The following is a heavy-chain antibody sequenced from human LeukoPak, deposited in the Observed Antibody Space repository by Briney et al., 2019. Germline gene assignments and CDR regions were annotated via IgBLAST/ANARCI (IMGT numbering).Heavy chain of an antibody. V-gene: IGHV4-34*01. D-gene: IGHD4-23*01. CDR2: INHSGST. Sequence: SETLSLTCAVYGGSFSDYYWSWIRQPPGKGLEWIGEINHSGSTNYNPSLKSRVIISVDTSKNQFSLKLSSVTAADTAVYYCARTYGGDWYSDLWGRGTLVTVAS. J-gene: IGHJ2*01. CDR3: ARTYGGDWYSDL. CDR1: GGSFSDYY.